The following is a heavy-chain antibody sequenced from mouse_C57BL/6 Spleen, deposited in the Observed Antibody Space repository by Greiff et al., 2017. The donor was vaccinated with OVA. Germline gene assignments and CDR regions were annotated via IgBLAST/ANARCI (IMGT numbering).Heavy chain of an antibody. J-gene: IGHJ4*01. V-gene: IGHV1-50*01. D-gene: IGHD2-1*01. Sequence: QVQLQQPGAELVKPGASVKLSCKASGYTFTSYWMQWVKQRPGQGLEWIGEIDPSDSYTNYNQKFKGKATLTVDTSSSTAYMQLSSLTSEDSAVYYCASGWDYGNYGVMDYWGQGTSVTVSS. CDR1: GYTFTSYW. CDR3: ASGWDYGNYGVMDY. CDR2: IDPSDSYT.